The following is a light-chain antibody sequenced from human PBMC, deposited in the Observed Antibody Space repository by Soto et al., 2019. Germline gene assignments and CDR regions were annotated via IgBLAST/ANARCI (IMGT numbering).Light chain of an antibody. CDR2: DAS. CDR3: QQYGSSPTT. Sequence: NVLTQSPGTLSLSPGERATLSCRASQSLSGNYLAWYQQKPGQAPRLLIYDASNRATGIPARFSGSGSGTDFTLTISRLEPEDFAVYYCQQYGSSPTTFGQGTKVDIK. V-gene: IGKV3-20*01. J-gene: IGKJ1*01. CDR1: QSLSGNY.